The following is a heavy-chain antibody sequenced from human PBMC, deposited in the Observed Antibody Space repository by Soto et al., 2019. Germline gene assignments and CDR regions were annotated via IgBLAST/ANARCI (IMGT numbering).Heavy chain of an antibody. J-gene: IGHJ4*02. CDR2: IYSGGST. CDR3: ARDLGSGTLDY. CDR1: GFTVRSNY. V-gene: IGHV3-53*01. Sequence: GGSLRLSCAASGFTVRSNYMSWVRQAAGKGLEWVSVIYSGGSTYYADSVKGRFTISRDNSKNTLYLQMNSLRAEDTAVYYCARDLGSGTLDYWGQGTLVTVSS. D-gene: IGHD3-10*01.